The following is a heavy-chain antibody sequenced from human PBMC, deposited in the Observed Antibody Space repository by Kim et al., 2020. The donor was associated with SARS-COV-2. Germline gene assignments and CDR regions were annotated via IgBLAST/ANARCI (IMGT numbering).Heavy chain of an antibody. CDR3: STLHFYVHEH. J-gene: IGHJ1*01. CDR2: T. Sequence: TVSADSLKGRFTVSRDNAKNSVYLQINCLRAEDTAIYYCSTLHFYVHEHWGQGTLVTVSS. V-gene: IGHV3-11*03. D-gene: IGHD3-10*02.